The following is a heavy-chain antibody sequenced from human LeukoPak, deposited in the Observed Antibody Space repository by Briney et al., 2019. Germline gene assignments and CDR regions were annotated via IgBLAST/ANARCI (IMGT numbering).Heavy chain of an antibody. CDR1: GFTFSSYT. J-gene: IGHJ4*02. V-gene: IGHV3-21*01. Sequence: PGGSLTLSCVASGFTFSSYTMNWVRQAPGKGLEWVSSISSSSSYIYYADSVKGRFTISRDNAKNSLYLQINRLRAEDTAVYYCARGDRDLYCSRTSCYPVLGGKGTLVTVSS. CDR3: ARGDRDLYCSRTSCYPVL. CDR2: ISSSSSYI. D-gene: IGHD2-2*01.